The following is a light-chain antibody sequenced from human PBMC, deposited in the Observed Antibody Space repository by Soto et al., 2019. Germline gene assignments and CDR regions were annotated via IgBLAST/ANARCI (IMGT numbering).Light chain of an antibody. Sequence: FMLTQPHSVSESPGKTVTISCTGSSGSIASHYVQWYQQRPGSAPTTVIYEDNHRPSGVPARFSGSIDSSSNSASLTISGLQTEDEADYYCQSYDSNNVVFGGGTKLTVL. V-gene: IGLV6-57*02. CDR3: QSYDSNNVV. CDR2: EDN. J-gene: IGLJ2*01. CDR1: SGSIASHY.